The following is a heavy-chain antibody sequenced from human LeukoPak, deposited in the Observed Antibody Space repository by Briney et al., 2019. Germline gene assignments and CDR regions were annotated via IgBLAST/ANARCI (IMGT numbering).Heavy chain of an antibody. CDR2: IYTSGST. CDR3: ARHHYDILTGYWTFDY. CDR1: GGSISSYY. D-gene: IGHD3-9*01. J-gene: IGHJ4*02. V-gene: IGHV4-4*07. Sequence: PSETLSLTCTVSGGSISSYYWSWIRQPAGKGLEWIGRIYTSGSTNYNPSLKSRVTMSVDTSKNQFSLKLSSVTAADTAVYYCARHHYDILTGYWTFDYWGQGSLVTVSS.